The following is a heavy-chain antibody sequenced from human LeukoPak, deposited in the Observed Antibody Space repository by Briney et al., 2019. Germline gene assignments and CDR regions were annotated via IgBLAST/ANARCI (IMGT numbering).Heavy chain of an antibody. CDR2: ISSGSSSI. CDR1: GFTFSSYS. Sequence: PGGSLRLSCAASGFTFSSYSMNWVRQAPGKGLEWVSYISSGSSSIYYADFVKGRFTISRDNGKDSLYLQMNSLRDEDTAVYYCARGAWPFDYWGQGTLVTVSS. CDR3: ARGAWPFDY. V-gene: IGHV3-48*02. D-gene: IGHD1-26*01. J-gene: IGHJ4*02.